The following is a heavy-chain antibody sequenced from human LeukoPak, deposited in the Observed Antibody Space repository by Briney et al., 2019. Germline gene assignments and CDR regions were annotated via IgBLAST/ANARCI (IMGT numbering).Heavy chain of an antibody. J-gene: IGHJ4*02. D-gene: IGHD2-2*01. V-gene: IGHV3-21*01. CDR3: ARDLGSTSCFDY. Sequence: PGGSLRLSCAASGFTFSSYSLNWVRQAPGKGLEWVSSISSSSSYIYYADSVRGRFTISRDNAKNSLYLQMNSLRAEDTAVYYCARDLGSTSCFDYWGQETLVTVSS. CDR1: GFTFSSYS. CDR2: ISSSSSYI.